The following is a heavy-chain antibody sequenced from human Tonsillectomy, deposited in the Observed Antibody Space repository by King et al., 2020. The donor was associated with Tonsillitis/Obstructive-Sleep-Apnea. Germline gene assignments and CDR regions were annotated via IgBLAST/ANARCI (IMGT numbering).Heavy chain of an antibody. CDR3: AKDGGGILTGYLNWFDP. Sequence: VQLVESGGGLIQPGGSLRLSCAVSGFTFNNYAMNWVRQAPGKGLEWVSTISASDDSTYYADSVKGRFSISRDNSKNTLYLQMNSLRAEDTAVYYCAKDGGGILTGYLNWFDPWGQGSVVAVSS. V-gene: IGHV3-23*04. D-gene: IGHD3-9*01. J-gene: IGHJ5*02. CDR2: ISASDDST. CDR1: GFTFNNYA.